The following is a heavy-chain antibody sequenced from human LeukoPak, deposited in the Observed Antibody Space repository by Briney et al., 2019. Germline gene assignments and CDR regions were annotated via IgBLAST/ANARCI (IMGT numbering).Heavy chain of an antibody. J-gene: IGHJ4*02. CDR1: GFTFDDYT. CDR2: ISWDGGST. CDR3: AKDLGYSSSSFAFDY. D-gene: IGHD6-6*01. Sequence: PGGSLRLSCAASGFTFDDYTMHWVRQAPGKDLEWVSLISWDGGSTYYADSVKGRFTISRDNSKNSLYLQMNSLRTEDTALYYCAKDLGYSSSSFAFDYWGQGTLVTVSS. V-gene: IGHV3-43*01.